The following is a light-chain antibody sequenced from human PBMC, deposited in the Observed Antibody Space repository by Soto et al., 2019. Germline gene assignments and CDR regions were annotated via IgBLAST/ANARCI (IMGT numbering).Light chain of an antibody. Sequence: ITHSAFSLSVYKRVRVSLSCRASQSISTNLVWYQQKPGQAPRRLIYGASTRAPGGPARFSGSGSGTEFTLIIISLLSQDFAVEYYQQQNSRSAGFGPRSIVDV. CDR1: QSISTN. J-gene: IGKJ3*01. CDR3: QQQNSRSAG. V-gene: IGKV3-15*01. CDR2: GAS.